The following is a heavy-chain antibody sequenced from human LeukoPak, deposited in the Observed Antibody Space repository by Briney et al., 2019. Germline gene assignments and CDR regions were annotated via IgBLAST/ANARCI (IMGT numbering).Heavy chain of an antibody. V-gene: IGHV4-30-4*07. J-gene: IGHJ4*02. CDR3: ARGNLLKIAAAGTISFYDY. D-gene: IGHD6-13*01. Sequence: PSETLSLTCAVSGVSISGGGSSWSWIRQPPGKGLEWIGYIYNSGSTYYNPSLKSRLIISVDTSKNQFSLKLSSVTAADTAVYYCARGNLLKIAAAGTISFYDYWGQGTLVTVSS. CDR2: IYNSGST. CDR1: GVSISGGGSS.